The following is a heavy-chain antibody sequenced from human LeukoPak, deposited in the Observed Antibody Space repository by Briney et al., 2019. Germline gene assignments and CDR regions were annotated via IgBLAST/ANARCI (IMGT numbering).Heavy chain of an antibody. Sequence: GGPLRLSCAASGFTFSSYAMRWVRQAPGKGLEWVSVISGSGGSTCYADSVKGRFTISSDNSKNTLYLQMNSLRAEDTAVYYCVGLITRGYWGQGTLVTVSS. CDR3: VGLITRGY. CDR2: ISGSGGST. J-gene: IGHJ4*02. D-gene: IGHD3-16*01. V-gene: IGHV3-23*01. CDR1: GFTFSSYA.